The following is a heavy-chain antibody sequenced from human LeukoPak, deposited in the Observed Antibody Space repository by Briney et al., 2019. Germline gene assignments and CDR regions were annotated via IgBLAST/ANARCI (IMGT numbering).Heavy chain of an antibody. CDR3: ARGTDTSYYYYGMDV. CDR2: ISSSGSTI. V-gene: IGHV3-48*04. Sequence: PGGSLRLSCEASGFTFSSYSMNWVRQAPGKGLEWVSYISSSGSTIYYADSVKGRFTISRDNAKNSLYLQMNSLRAEDTAVYYCARGTDTSYYYYGMDVWGQGTTVTVSS. D-gene: IGHD5-18*01. J-gene: IGHJ6*02. CDR1: GFTFSSYS.